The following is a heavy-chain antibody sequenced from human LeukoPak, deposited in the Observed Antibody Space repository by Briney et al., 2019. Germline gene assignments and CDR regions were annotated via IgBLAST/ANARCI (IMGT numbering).Heavy chain of an antibody. CDR1: GGTFSSYA. CDR3: ARETGSAWAGDV. V-gene: IGHV1-69*06. D-gene: IGHD6-19*01. CDR2: TIPIFGTA. J-gene: IGHJ6*04. Sequence: ASVKVSCKASGGTFSSYAISWVRQAPGQGLEWMGGTIPIFGTANYAQKFQGRVTITADKSTSTAYMELSSLRSEDTAVYYCARETGSAWAGDVWGKGTTVTISS.